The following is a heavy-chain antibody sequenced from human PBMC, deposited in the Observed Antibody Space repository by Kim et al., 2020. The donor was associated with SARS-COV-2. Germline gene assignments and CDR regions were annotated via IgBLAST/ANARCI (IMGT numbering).Heavy chain of an antibody. V-gene: IGHV3-7*03. CDR1: GFNFSNFW. J-gene: IGHJ2*01. D-gene: IGHD3-9*01. CDR2: IKQDGSDK. CDR3: ARDVDPLRYFDWGDHSYWYFDI. Sequence: GGSLRLSCAASGFNFSNFWMSWVRQAPGKGLEWVANIKQDGSDKSYVDSVKGRFTVFRDNAKNSLHLQMNSLRAEDTAVYYCARDVDPLRYFDWGDHSYWYFDIWGRGTLVTVSS.